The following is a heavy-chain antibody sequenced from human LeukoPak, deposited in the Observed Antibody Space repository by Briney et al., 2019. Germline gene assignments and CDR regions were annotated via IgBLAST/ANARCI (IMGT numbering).Heavy chain of an antibody. Sequence: PSETLSLTCAVSGVSISSGGYPWSWIRQPPGKGLEWIGYIYHSGSTYYNPSLKSRVTISVDRSKNQFSLKLSSVTAADTAVYYCARVEYSSGWYIDYWGQGTLVTVSS. CDR3: ARVEYSSGWYIDY. J-gene: IGHJ4*02. CDR2: IYHSGST. D-gene: IGHD6-19*01. V-gene: IGHV4-30-2*01. CDR1: GVSISSGGYP.